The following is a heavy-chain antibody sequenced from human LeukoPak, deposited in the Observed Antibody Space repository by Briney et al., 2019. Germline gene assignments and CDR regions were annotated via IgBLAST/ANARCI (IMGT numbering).Heavy chain of an antibody. D-gene: IGHD3-22*01. CDR2: IWFDGSNK. J-gene: IGHJ4*02. V-gene: IGHV3-33*06. CDR3: AKGGLYMIVVVLDY. Sequence: GRSLRLSCAASGFTFSSYGMHWVRQAPGKGLEWVAVIWFDGSNKYYADSVKGRFTISRDNSKNTLYLQMNSLRAEDTAVYYCAKGGLYMIVVVLDYWGQGTLVTVSS. CDR1: GFTFSSYG.